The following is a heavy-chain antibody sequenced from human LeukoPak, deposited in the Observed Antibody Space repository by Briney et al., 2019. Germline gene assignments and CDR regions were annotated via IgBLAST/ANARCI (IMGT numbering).Heavy chain of an antibody. CDR2: ISSSDNTI. V-gene: IGHV3-48*02. Sequence: GGSLRLTCAASGFAFSDYSMNWVRQAPGKGLEWVSYISSSDNTIHYADSVKGRFTISRDNAKNSLYLEMNSLRDEDTAVYYCARVHRGYSYGRLDYWGQGTLVTVSS. J-gene: IGHJ4*02. D-gene: IGHD5-18*01. CDR1: GFAFSDYS. CDR3: ARVHRGYSYGRLDY.